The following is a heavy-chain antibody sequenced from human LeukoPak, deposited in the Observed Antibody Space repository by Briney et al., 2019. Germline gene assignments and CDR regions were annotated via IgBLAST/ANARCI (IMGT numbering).Heavy chain of an antibody. Sequence: PGGSLSLSCAASGFTFSNFWMSWVRQAPGKGLEWVANIKQDGSDKYYVDSLKGRFTLSRDNAKNSLYLQMNSLGAEDSAGDYCARVNGDYGGSLDYWGQGTLVTVSS. D-gene: IGHD4-23*01. V-gene: IGHV3-7*04. CDR3: ARVNGDYGGSLDY. J-gene: IGHJ4*02. CDR1: GFTFSNFW. CDR2: IKQDGSDK.